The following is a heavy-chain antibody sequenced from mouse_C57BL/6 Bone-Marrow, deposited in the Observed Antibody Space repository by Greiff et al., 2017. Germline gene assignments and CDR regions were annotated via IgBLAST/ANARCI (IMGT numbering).Heavy chain of an antibody. CDR3: ARSRDYSNWDFYYYAMDY. D-gene: IGHD2-5*01. Sequence: QVQLQQPGAELVKPGASVKLSCKASGYTFTSYWMHWVKQRPGRGLEWIGRIDPNSGGTKYNEKFKSKATLTVDKPSSTAYMQLSSLTSEDSAVYYCARSRDYSNWDFYYYAMDYWGQGTSVTVSS. CDR2: IDPNSGGT. V-gene: IGHV1-72*01. J-gene: IGHJ4*01. CDR1: GYTFTSYW.